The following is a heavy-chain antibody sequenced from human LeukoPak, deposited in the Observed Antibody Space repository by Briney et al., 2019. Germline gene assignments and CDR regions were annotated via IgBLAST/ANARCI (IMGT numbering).Heavy chain of an antibody. CDR1: GFSFSSYG. J-gene: IGHJ6*03. Sequence: GGSLRLSCAASGFSFSSYGMHWVRQAPGKGLEWVAFIRYDGSNKYYADSVKGRFTISRDNSKNTLYLQMNSLRAEDTAVYYCAKAGPIFGGSQDYYMDVWGKGTTVTVSS. D-gene: IGHD3-3*01. CDR3: AKAGPIFGGSQDYYMDV. V-gene: IGHV3-30*02. CDR2: IRYDGSNK.